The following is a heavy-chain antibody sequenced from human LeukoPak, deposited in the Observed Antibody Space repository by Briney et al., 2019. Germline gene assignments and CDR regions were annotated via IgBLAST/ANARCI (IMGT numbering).Heavy chain of an antibody. CDR3: ARESYSSGWAPGTFDY. V-gene: IGHV3-33*01. CDR2: IWFDGSNE. J-gene: IGHJ4*02. CDR1: GFNFSYYA. Sequence: GGSLRLSCTASGFNFSYYAMHWVRQAPGKGLAWVALIWFDGSNEYYEDSVKGRFTISRDNAKNSLYLQMNSLRAEDTAVYYCARESYSSGWAPGTFDYWGQGTLVTVSS. D-gene: IGHD6-19*01.